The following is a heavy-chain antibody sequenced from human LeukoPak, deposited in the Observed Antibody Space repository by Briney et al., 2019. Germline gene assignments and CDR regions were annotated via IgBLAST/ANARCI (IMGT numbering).Heavy chain of an antibody. V-gene: IGHV3-53*05. CDR1: GFTVSSNY. CDR3: AKFGSGGYDAFDI. CDR2: IYSGGST. D-gene: IGHD6-19*01. Sequence: GGSLRLSCAASGFTVSSNYMSWVRQAPGKGLEWVSIIYSGGSTFYADSVRGRFTISRDNSKNTLYLQMNSLRAEDTAVYYCAKFGSGGYDAFDIWGQGTMVTVSS. J-gene: IGHJ3*02.